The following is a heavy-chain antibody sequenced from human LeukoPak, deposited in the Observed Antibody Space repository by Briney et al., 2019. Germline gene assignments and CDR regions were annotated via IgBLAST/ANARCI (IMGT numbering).Heavy chain of an antibody. CDR2: ISYSGGST. V-gene: IGHV3-23*01. Sequence: PGGSLRLSCAASGFTFSSYAMSWVRQAPGKGLEWVSTISYSGGSTYYADSVKGRFTISRDNSKNTLYLQMNSLRAEDTAVYYCPKDQSLDYGSGSYFRGIFGYWGQGTLVTVSS. D-gene: IGHD3-10*01. CDR1: GFTFSSYA. CDR3: PKDQSLDYGSGSYFRGIFGY. J-gene: IGHJ4*02.